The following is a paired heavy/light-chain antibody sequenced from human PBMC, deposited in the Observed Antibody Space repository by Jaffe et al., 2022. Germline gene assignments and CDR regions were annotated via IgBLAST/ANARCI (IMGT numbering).Light chain of an antibody. CDR1: QTVLYNSNNKNY. CDR2: WAS. Sequence: DIVLTQSPDSLAVSLGERATINCKSSQTVLYNSNNKNYLAWYQQKPGQPPKLLIYWASTRESGVPDRFSGSGSGTDFTLTISSLQAEDVAIYYCQQYFSTPLTFGGGTKVEIK. CDR3: QQYFSTPLT. V-gene: IGKV4-1*01. J-gene: IGKJ4*01.
Heavy chain of an antibody. V-gene: IGHV3-30*02. J-gene: IGHJ2*01. CDR1: GFTFSSYD. D-gene: IGHD7-27*01. Sequence: QVQLVESGGGVVQRGGSLRLSCAASGFTFSSYDIHWVRQAPGKGLQWVASIQYDGNKIYYVDSVKGRFTISRDNSKNALYLQMNSLRAEDTAVYYCAKPNGDDLYFDLWGRGTLVTV. CDR3: AKPNGDDLYFDL. CDR2: IQYDGNKI.